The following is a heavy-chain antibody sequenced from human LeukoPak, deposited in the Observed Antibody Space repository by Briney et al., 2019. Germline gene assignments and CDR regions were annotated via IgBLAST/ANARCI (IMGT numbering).Heavy chain of an antibody. CDR1: GSTLRSYS. J-gene: IGHJ4*02. D-gene: IGHD3-22*01. V-gene: IGHV3-48*01. CDR3: APTYYYESSGHQ. Sequence: GGSLRLSCVASGSTLRSYSMNWVRQAPGKGLEWVSYISSGSSLIHYADSVKGRFTISRDNAKNSLYLQMNNLRVEDTAVYYCAPTYYYESSGHQGGQGTLVTVSS. CDR2: ISSGSSLI.